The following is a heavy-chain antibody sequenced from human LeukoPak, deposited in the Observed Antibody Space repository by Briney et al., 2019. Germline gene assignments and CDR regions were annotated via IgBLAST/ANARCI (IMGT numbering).Heavy chain of an antibody. CDR3: ANIGSSTFGSTGF. Sequence: GGSLRLSCVASGFTFSTYGMIWVRQAPGKGREWVSLVSNSGDTTNYADSVKGRFTISRDNSKNTLYLQMGSLRAEDTAAYYCANIGSSTFGSTGFWGQGTLVTVSS. V-gene: IGHV3-23*01. D-gene: IGHD3-16*01. CDR1: GFTFSTYG. J-gene: IGHJ4*02. CDR2: VSNSGDTT.